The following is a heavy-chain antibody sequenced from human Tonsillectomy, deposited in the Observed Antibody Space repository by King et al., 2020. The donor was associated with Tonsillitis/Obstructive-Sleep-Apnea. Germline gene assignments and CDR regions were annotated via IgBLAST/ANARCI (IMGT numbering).Heavy chain of an antibody. CDR3: TSGWALNY. Sequence: VQLQQSGPGLVKPSQTLSLICAISGDSVSSNSAAWNWIRQSPSRGLEWLGRTYYRSKWYYDYALSVESRITINPDTSKNQFSLQLNSVTPDDTAVYYGTSGWALNYWGQGTLVTVSS. V-gene: IGHV6-1*01. CDR2: TYYRSKWYY. J-gene: IGHJ4*02. D-gene: IGHD6-19*01. CDR1: GDSVSSNSAA.